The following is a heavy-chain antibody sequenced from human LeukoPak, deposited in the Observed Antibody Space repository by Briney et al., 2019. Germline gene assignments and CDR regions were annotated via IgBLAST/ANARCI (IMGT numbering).Heavy chain of an antibody. J-gene: IGHJ4*02. CDR2: IYYSGST. CDR3: ARVSRHYYGSGSYAEFDY. D-gene: IGHD3-10*01. Sequence: SETLSLTCTVSGGSISSYYWSWIRQPPGKGLEWIGYIYYSGSTNYNPSLTSRVTISVDTSKNQFSLKLSSVTAADTAVYYCARVSRHYYGSGSYAEFDYWGQGTLVTVSS. CDR1: GGSISSYY. V-gene: IGHV4-59*01.